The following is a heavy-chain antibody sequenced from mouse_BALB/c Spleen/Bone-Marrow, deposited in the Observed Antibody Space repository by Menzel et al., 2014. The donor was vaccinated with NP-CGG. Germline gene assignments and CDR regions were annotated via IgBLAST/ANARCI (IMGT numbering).Heavy chain of an antibody. V-gene: IGHV1S135*01. D-gene: IGHD2-3*01. CDR1: GYLFTSYY. J-gene: IGHJ4*01. CDR3: ARSYDGYPYAMNY. Sequence: VHVKQSGPELMKPGASVKISCKASGYLFTSYYMHWVKPSHGESLEWIGYFDPFNGGTSYNQKFKGKATLTVDKSSSTAYMHLSSLTSEDSAVYFCARSYDGYPYAMNYWGQGTSVTVSS. CDR2: FDPFNGGT.